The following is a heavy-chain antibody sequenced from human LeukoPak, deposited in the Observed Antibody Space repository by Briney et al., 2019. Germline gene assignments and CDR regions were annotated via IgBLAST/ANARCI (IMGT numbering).Heavy chain of an antibody. V-gene: IGHV3-30*02. CDR2: IRYDGSNK. CDR1: GFTFSSYG. CDR3: AKDSGYYAGYFDY. J-gene: IGHJ4*02. Sequence: GGSLRLSCAASGFTFSSYGMHWVRQAPGKGLGWMAFIRYDGSNKYYADSVKGRFTISRDNSKNTLYLQMNSLRAEDTAVYYCAKDSGYYAGYFDYWGQGTLVTVSS. D-gene: IGHD3-22*01.